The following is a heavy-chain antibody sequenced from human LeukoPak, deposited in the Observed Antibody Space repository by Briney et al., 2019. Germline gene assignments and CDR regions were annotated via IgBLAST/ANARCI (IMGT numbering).Heavy chain of an antibody. CDR1: GYTFTSYD. CDR3: ARGTGYSYGYNY. V-gene: IGHV1-8*01. J-gene: IGHJ4*02. D-gene: IGHD5-18*01. Sequence: GASVEVSRKASGYTFTSYDINWVRQATGQGLEWMGWMNPNSGNTGYAQKFQGRVTMTRNTSISTAYMELSSLRSEDTAVYYCARGTGYSYGYNYWGQGTLVTVSS. CDR2: MNPNSGNT.